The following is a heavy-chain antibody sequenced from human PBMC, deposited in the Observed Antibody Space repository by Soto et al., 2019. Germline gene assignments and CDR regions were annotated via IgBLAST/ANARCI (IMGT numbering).Heavy chain of an antibody. CDR1: GFTFSNFGHFW. J-gene: IGHJ4*02. CDR2: IDRDGSGT. Sequence: SLRLSCAASGFTFSNFGHFWMHWVRQVPGRGLVWVSRIDRDGSGTSYADSVKGRFTISRDNAKNMLYLQMNSLRAEDTAIYYCTTAFEFWGQGALVTVSS. V-gene: IGHV3-74*01. CDR3: TTAFEF.